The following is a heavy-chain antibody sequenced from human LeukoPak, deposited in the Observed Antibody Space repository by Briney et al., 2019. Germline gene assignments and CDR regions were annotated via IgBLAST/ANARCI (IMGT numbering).Heavy chain of an antibody. V-gene: IGHV1-69*05. CDR1: GYTFSRHG. Sequence: SVKVSCKTSGYTFSRHGITWVRQAPGQGLEWMGGIIPIFGTANYAQKFQGRVTITTDESTSTAYMELSSLRSEDTAAYYCAAYYYMDVWGKGTTVTVSS. J-gene: IGHJ6*03. CDR2: IIPIFGTA. CDR3: AAYYYMDV.